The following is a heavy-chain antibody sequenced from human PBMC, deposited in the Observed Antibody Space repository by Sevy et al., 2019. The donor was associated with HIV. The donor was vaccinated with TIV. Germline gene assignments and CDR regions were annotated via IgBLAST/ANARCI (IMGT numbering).Heavy chain of an antibody. CDR3: ARGSPSESQILLGSSNADNWYFDL. J-gene: IGHJ2*01. V-gene: IGHV3-13*01. CDR1: GFSFSDYD. Sequence: GGSLRLSCAASGFSFSDYDMHRVRQSIRKGKSLEWVASVGTVGDTYYSASVKGGFTISRDNATNSLFLQMNSLRLADTATFYCARGSPSESQILLGSSNADNWYFDLWGRGTLVTVSS. CDR2: VGTVGDT. D-gene: IGHD2-15*01.